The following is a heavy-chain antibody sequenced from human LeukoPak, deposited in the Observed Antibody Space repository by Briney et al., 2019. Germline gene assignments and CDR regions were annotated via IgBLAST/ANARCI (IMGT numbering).Heavy chain of an antibody. V-gene: IGHV3-43*02. CDR3: ARDNYGSGSYLDY. D-gene: IGHD3-10*01. Sequence: PGGSLRLSCAASGFIFDDYTMYWARQAPGKGLEWVSLISGDGGSTYYADFVKGRFTISRDKSKNSLYLQMKTLRPDDTALYYCARDNYGSGSYLDYWGQGTLVTVSS. J-gene: IGHJ4*02. CDR1: GFIFDDYT. CDR2: ISGDGGST.